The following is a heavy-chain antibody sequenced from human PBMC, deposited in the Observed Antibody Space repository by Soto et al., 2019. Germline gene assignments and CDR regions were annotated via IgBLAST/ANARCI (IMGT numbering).Heavy chain of an antibody. CDR2: ISYDGSNK. CDR1: GFTFSSYG. V-gene: IGHV3-30*18. CDR3: AKEAAPPGATLDY. D-gene: IGHD1-26*01. Sequence: WSLRLSCAASGFTFSSYGMHWVRQAPGKGLEWVAVISYDGSNKYYADSVKGRFTISRDNSKNTLYLQMNSLRAEDTAVYYCAKEAAPPGATLDYWGQGTLVTVSS. J-gene: IGHJ4*02.